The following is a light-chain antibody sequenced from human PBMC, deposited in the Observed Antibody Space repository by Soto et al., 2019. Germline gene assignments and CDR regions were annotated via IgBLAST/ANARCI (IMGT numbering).Light chain of an antibody. Sequence: SVLSQPPSVSGAPGQKVTISCPGSSSNIGAGYDLHWYQQLPGTAPKLLLYGNSNRPSGVPDRFSGSKSGTSASLAITGLQAEDEADYYCQSYDSSLSAYVFGTGTKVNVL. CDR1: SSNIGAGYD. V-gene: IGLV1-40*01. CDR2: GNS. CDR3: QSYDSSLSAYV. J-gene: IGLJ1*01.